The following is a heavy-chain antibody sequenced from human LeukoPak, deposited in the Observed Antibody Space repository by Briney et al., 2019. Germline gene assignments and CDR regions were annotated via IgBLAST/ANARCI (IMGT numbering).Heavy chain of an antibody. CDR1: GGTFSSYA. D-gene: IGHD6-19*01. CDR2: IIPIFGTA. J-gene: IGHJ4*02. V-gene: IGHV1-69*05. Sequence: SVKVSCEASGGTFSSYAISWVRQAPGQGLEWMGRIIPIFGTANYAQKFQGRVTITTDESTSTAYMELSSLRSEDTAVYYCARAVAGSLSFDYWGQGTLVTVSS. CDR3: ARAVAGSLSFDY.